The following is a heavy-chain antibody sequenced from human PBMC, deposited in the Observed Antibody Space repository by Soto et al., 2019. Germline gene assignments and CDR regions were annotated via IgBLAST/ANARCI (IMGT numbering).Heavy chain of an antibody. CDR3: ARARYCSGGSCYDYYGMDV. D-gene: IGHD2-15*01. J-gene: IGHJ6*02. CDR2: IIPIFGTA. Sequence: QVQLVQSGAEVKKPGSSVKVSCKASGGTFSSYAISWVRQAPGQGLEWMGGIIPIFGTANYAQKFQGRVTITADESTSTAYMGLSSLRSEDTAVYYCARARYCSGGSCYDYYGMDVWGQGTTVTVSS. CDR1: GGTFSSYA. V-gene: IGHV1-69*12.